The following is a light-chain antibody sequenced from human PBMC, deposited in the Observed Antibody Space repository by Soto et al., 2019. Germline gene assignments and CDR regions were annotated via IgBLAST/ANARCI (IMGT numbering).Light chain of an antibody. Sequence: EIVMTQSPATLSVSPGERATLSCRASQSVSDNLAWYQQKPGQAPRLFIYGASARATGIPARFSGSGSGTEFTLTXSSXQSEDFAVYYCQQYNNWPITFGQGTRLEIK. V-gene: IGKV3-15*01. CDR3: QQYNNWPIT. CDR2: GAS. J-gene: IGKJ5*01. CDR1: QSVSDN.